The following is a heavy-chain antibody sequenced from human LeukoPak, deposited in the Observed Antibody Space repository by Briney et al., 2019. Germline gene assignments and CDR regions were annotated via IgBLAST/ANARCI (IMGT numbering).Heavy chain of an antibody. CDR2: ISGSGGSA. D-gene: IGHD3-22*01. Sequence: GSLRLSCAASGFTFSSYAMSWVRQAPGKGLEWVSAISGSGGSAYYADSVKGRFTISRDNSKNTLYLQMKSLRTEDTAVYYCAKDMGMFYYDSTGYYGYYFDYWGQGTLVTASS. V-gene: IGHV3-23*01. CDR3: AKDMGMFYYDSTGYYGYYFDY. CDR1: GFTFSSYA. J-gene: IGHJ4*02.